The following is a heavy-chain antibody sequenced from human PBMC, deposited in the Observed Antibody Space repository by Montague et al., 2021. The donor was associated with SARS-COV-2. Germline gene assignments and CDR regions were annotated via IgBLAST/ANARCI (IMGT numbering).Heavy chain of an antibody. J-gene: IGHJ6*02. Sequence: SETLSLTCAVYGGSFSGYYWSWIRQPPGKGLEWIGEINHSGSTNXNPSLKSRVTISVDTSKNQFSLKLSSVTAADTAVYYCARGRRMLLRFGELLSGGDYYCMDVWGQGTTVTVSS. D-gene: IGHD3-10*01. V-gene: IGHV4-34*01. CDR2: INHSGST. CDR3: ARGRRMLLRFGELLSGGDYYCMDV. CDR1: GGSFSGYY.